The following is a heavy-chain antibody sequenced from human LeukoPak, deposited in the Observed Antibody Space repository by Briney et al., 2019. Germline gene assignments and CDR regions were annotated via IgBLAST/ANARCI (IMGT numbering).Heavy chain of an antibody. J-gene: IGHJ6*03. Sequence: GGSLRLSCAASGFTVSINYMSWVGQAPGKGVEWVSVIYSGGSTYYADSVKGRFTISRDNSKNTLYLQMNSLRAEDTAVYYCARVVGGGYYYMDVWGKGTTVTISS. V-gene: IGHV3-66*01. CDR3: ARVVGGGYYYMDV. D-gene: IGHD4-23*01. CDR2: IYSGGST. CDR1: GFTVSINY.